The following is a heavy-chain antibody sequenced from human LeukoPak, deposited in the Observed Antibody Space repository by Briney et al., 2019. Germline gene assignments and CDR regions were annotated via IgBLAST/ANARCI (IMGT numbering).Heavy chain of an antibody. CDR1: GFTFSRFA. J-gene: IGHJ4*02. Sequence: GGSLRLSCVASGFTFSRFAMSWVRQAPGKGLEWVSGISGTGSSTYYAASVKGLLTISRDNSKNTLYLQMHSLRADDTAVYYCAKKIKAAHYSSGCFDYWGQGALVTVSS. D-gene: IGHD6-19*01. CDR3: AKKIKAAHYSSGCFDY. V-gene: IGHV3-23*01. CDR2: ISGTGSST.